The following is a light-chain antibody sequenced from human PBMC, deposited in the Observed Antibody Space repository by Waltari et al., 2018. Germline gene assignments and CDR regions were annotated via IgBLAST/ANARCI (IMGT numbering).Light chain of an antibody. CDR1: SSAVGNFKL. V-gene: IGLV2-23*01. Sequence: QSALTQPASVSGSPGQSITIPCTGSSSAVGNFKLVSWYQLHPGKAPKLLIFEATKRPSGISYHFSGSKSGNTASLTISGLQAEDEADYFCCSYAGSSSPRLFGGGTKLSVL. J-gene: IGLJ3*02. CDR3: CSYAGSSSPRL. CDR2: EAT.